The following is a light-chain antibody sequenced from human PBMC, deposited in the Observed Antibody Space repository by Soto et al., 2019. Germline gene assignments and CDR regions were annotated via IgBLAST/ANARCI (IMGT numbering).Light chain of an antibody. Sequence: QSALTQPASVSGSPGQSITISCTGTISDFVVYNYVSWYQQHPGKAPKLMIYGVSNRPSGVSNRFSGSKSGNTASLTISGLQADDEADYYGSSHTISSAIQVFGTGTKVTAL. J-gene: IGLJ1*01. V-gene: IGLV2-14*01. CDR1: ISDFVVYNY. CDR3: SSHTISSAIQV. CDR2: GVS.